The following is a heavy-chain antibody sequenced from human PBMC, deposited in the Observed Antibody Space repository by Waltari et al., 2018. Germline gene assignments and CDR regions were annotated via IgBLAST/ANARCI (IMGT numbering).Heavy chain of an antibody. CDR1: GFTFSSYG. J-gene: IGHJ4*02. V-gene: IGHV3-30*02. CDR3: AKFCGGDCSYYFDY. D-gene: IGHD2-21*01. Sequence: QVQLVESGGGVVQPGGSLRLSCAASGFTFSSYGMHWVRQAPGKGLEWVAFIRYDGSNKYYADSVKGRFTISRDNSKNTLYLQMNSLRAEDTAVYYCAKFCGGDCSYYFDYWGQGTLVTVSS. CDR2: IRYDGSNK.